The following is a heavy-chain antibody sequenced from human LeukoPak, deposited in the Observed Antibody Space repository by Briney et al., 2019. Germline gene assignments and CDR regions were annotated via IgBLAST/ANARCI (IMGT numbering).Heavy chain of an antibody. J-gene: IGHJ6*03. CDR3: ARGHRNVEVDCYYMDV. CDR1: GGSFSGYY. V-gene: IGHV4-34*01. Sequence: SETLSLTCAVYGGSFSGYYWSWIRQPPGKGLEWIGEINHSGSTNYNPSLKSRVTISVDTSKNQFSLKLSSVTAADTAVYYCARGHRNVEVDCYYMDVWGKGTTVTVSS. D-gene: IGHD5-24*01. CDR2: INHSGST.